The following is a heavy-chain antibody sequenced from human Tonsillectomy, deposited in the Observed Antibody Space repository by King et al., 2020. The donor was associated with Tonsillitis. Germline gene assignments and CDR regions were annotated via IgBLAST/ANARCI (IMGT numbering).Heavy chain of an antibody. Sequence: VQLVESGAEVKKPGASVKVSCKASGYTFTGYYMHWLRQAPGQGLEWMGWINPNSGGTNYAQKFQGRVTMTRDTSISTAYMELSRLRSDDTAVDYCARDGWDCSSTSSHRLGAFDIWGKGTMVTVSS. CDR3: ARDGWDCSSTSSHRLGAFDI. V-gene: IGHV1-2*02. CDR2: INPNSGGT. CDR1: GYTFTGYY. D-gene: IGHD2-2*01. J-gene: IGHJ3*02.